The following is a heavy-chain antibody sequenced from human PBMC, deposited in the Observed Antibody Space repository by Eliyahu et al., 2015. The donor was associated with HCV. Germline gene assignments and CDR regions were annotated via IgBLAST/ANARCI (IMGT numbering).Heavy chain of an antibody. Sequence: QVQLVQSGAEVKKPGASVRVSCXASGYTFXSYYIHWXRQAPGQGLEXMGIINPSSGITTYAQKXQGRVTMTRDRSTSIAHMELSSLTSEDTAVYYCARMPSRSGGYYHYGMDFWGQGTTVTVSS. D-gene: IGHD2-2*01. V-gene: IGHV1-46*01. J-gene: IGHJ6*02. CDR2: INPSSGIT. CDR1: GYTFXSYY. CDR3: ARMPSRSGGYYHYGMDF.